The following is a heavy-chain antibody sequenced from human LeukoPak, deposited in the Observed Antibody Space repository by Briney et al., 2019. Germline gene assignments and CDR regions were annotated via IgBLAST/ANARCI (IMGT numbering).Heavy chain of an antibody. CDR2: ISAYNGNT. Sequence: GASVKVSCKASGYTFTSYGISWVRQAPGQGLEWMGWISAYNGNTNYAQKLQGRVTMTTDTSTSTAYMELRSLRSDDTAVYYCASVEEDYYDRSGHPAYWGQGTLVTVSS. V-gene: IGHV1-18*01. J-gene: IGHJ4*02. D-gene: IGHD3-22*01. CDR1: GYTFTSYG. CDR3: ASVEEDYYDRSGHPAY.